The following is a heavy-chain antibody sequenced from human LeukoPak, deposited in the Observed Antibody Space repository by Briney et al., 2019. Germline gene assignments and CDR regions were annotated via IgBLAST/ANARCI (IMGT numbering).Heavy chain of an antibody. D-gene: IGHD4-17*01. Sequence: GGSLRLSCAASGFIVSSNYMSWVRQAPGKGLEWVSVIYSGGSTYYADSVKGRFTISRDNSKNTLYLQMNSLRAEDTAVYYCAKTGDYSTSFDYWGQGTLVTVSS. CDR3: AKTGDYSTSFDY. CDR2: IYSGGST. J-gene: IGHJ4*02. V-gene: IGHV3-66*02. CDR1: GFIVSSNY.